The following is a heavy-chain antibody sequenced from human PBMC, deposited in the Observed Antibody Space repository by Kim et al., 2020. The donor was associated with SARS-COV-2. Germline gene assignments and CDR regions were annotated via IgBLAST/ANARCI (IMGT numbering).Heavy chain of an antibody. CDR1: GDSVSSNGVT. V-gene: IGHV6-1*01. Sequence: SQTLSLTCAISGDSVSSNGVTWNWIRQSPSRGREWLGRTYYRSKWNNDYAASVKSRIIINADIPKNQISLQLDSVTPDDTAIYYCARDPPRCYSCFDYWGQGTLVTVSS. J-gene: IGHJ4*02. D-gene: IGHD2-21*01. CDR2: TYYRSKWNN. CDR3: ARDPPRCYSCFDY.